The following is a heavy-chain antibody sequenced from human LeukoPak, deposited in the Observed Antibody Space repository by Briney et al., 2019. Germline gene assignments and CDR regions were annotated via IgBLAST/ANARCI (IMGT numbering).Heavy chain of an antibody. CDR2: ISGTYGYGNT. CDR1: EFTFSSYA. J-gene: IGHJ4*02. D-gene: IGHD4-17*01. Sequence: GGSLRLSCAASEFTFSSYAMSWVRQVLGKGLEWVSSISGTYGYGNTYYAESVKGRFTISRDNSKNTLYLQMNSLRAEDTAAYYCAREPTTVTTDASFDYWGQGTLVTVSS. V-gene: IGHV3-23*01. CDR3: AREPTTVTTDASFDY.